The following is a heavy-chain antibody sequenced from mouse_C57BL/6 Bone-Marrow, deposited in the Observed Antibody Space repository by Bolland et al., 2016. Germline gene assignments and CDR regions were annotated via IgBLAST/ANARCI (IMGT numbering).Heavy chain of an antibody. Sequence: PSNGGTNYNEKFKSKATLTVDKSSSTAYMQLSSLTSEDSAVYYCARSYDYDRYFDYWGQGTS. D-gene: IGHD2-4*01. V-gene: IGHV1-53*01. CDR2: PSNGGT. CDR3: ARSYDYDRYFDY. J-gene: IGHJ4*01.